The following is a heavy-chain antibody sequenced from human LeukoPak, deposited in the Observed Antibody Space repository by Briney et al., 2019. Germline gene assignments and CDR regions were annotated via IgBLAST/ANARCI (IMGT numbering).Heavy chain of an antibody. V-gene: IGHV3-21*01. J-gene: IGHJ4*02. CDR3: ARVLGIAVAGTVARGSSIDY. D-gene: IGHD6-19*01. CDR1: GFTFSSYS. CDR2: ISSSSSYI. Sequence: GGSLRLSCAASGFTFSSYSMNWVRQAPGKGLEWVSSISSSSSYIYYAHSVKGRFTISRDNAKNSLYLQMNSLRAEDTAVYYCARVLGIAVAGTVARGSSIDYWGQGTLVTVSS.